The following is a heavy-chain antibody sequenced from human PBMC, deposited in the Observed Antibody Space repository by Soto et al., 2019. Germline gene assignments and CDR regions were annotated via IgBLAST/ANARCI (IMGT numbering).Heavy chain of an antibody. V-gene: IGHV3-30-3*01. CDR2: ISYDGSNK. J-gene: IGHJ6*02. CDR1: GFTFSSYA. D-gene: IGHD6-19*01. CDR3: ARGGYSSGLDV. Sequence: QVQLVESGGGVVQPGRSLRLSCAASGFTFSSYAMHWVRQAPGKGLEWVAVISYDGSNKYYADSVKGRFTISRDNSKNTLYQQMNSLRAEDTAVYYCARGGYSSGLDVWGQGTTVTVSS.